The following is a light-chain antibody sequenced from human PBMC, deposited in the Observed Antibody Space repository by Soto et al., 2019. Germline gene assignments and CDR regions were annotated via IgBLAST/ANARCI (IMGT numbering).Light chain of an antibody. CDR1: QSVLYSSNNKNY. CDR3: QQYNNWWT. V-gene: IGKV4-1*01. J-gene: IGKJ1*01. Sequence: DIVMTQSPDSLAVSLGERATINCKSSQSVLYSSNNKNYLAWYQQKPGQPPKLLIYWASTRESGVPDRFSGSGSGTDFTLTISSLQAEDVAVYYCQQYNNWWTFGQGTKV. CDR2: WAS.